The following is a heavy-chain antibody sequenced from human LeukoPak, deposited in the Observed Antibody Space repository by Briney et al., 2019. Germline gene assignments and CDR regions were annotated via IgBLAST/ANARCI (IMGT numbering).Heavy chain of an antibody. J-gene: IGHJ5*02. CDR3: ARGGIWFGELLSPPESNWFDP. CDR2: IYYSGST. D-gene: IGHD3-10*01. Sequence: PPETLSLTCTVSGGSISSSSYYWGWIRQPPGKGLEWIGSIYYSGSTYYNPSLKSRVTISVDTSKNQFSLKLSSVTAADTAVYYCARGGIWFGELLSPPESNWFDPWGQGTLVTVSS. V-gene: IGHV4-39*01. CDR1: GGSISSSSYY.